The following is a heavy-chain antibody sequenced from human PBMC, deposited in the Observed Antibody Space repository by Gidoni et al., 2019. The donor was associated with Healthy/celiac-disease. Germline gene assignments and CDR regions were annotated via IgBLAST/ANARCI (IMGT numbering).Heavy chain of an antibody. CDR3: ARHWVLYYYYGMDV. CDR1: GGYLSSSRYY. J-gene: IGHJ6*02. D-gene: IGHD7-27*01. V-gene: IGHV4-39*01. CDR2: IHYSGST. Sequence: QLQLQESGPGLGKPSETLSLTCNVSGGYLSSSRYYWGWIRQPPGKGLEWIGGIHYSGSTSYNPSLKRRGTISVDTSKNQFSLKLSSVTAADTAVYYCARHWVLYYYYGMDVWGQGITVTVSS.